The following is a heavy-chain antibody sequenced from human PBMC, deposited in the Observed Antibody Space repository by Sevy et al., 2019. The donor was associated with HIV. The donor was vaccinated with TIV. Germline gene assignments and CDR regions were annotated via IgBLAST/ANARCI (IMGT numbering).Heavy chain of an antibody. J-gene: IGHJ4*02. CDR1: GFTFSRFA. CDR2: ISGSGDIT. V-gene: IGHV3-23*01. Sequence: GGSLRLSCAASGFTFSRFAMSWVRQAPGKGLEWVSIISGSGDITYYEQSVKGRFTISRDNSKNTLSLQMNSLRAEDTAIYFCAKTDRISALGQFDYWRQGTLVTVSS. CDR3: AKTDRISALGQFDY. D-gene: IGHD6-13*01.